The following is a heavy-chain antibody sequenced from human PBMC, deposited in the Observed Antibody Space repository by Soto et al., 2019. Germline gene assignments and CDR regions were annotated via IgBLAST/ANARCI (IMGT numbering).Heavy chain of an antibody. CDR3: AKGGYSYGYPPDY. CDR1: GFTFDDYA. CDR2: ISWNSGSI. J-gene: IGHJ4*02. Sequence: DVQLVESGGGLVQPGRSLRLSCAASGFTFDDYAMHWVRQAPGKGLEWVSGISWNSGSIGYADSVKGRFTISRDNAKNSLYLQMNSLRAEDTALYYCAKGGYSYGYPPDYWGQGTLVTVSS. V-gene: IGHV3-9*01. D-gene: IGHD5-18*01.